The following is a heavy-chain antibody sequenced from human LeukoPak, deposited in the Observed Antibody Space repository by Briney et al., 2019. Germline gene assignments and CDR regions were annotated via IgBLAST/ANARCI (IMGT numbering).Heavy chain of an antibody. CDR3: ARQRTSDAFDI. CDR2: IYHSGST. CDR1: GYSISSGYY. V-gene: IGHV4-38-2*01. Sequence: SETLSLTCAVSGYSISSGYYWGWIRPPPGKGLEWIGSIYHSGSTYYNPSLKSRVTISVDTSKNQFSLKLSSVTAADTVVHYCARQRTSDAFDIWGQGTMVTVSS. J-gene: IGHJ3*02. D-gene: IGHD2-2*01.